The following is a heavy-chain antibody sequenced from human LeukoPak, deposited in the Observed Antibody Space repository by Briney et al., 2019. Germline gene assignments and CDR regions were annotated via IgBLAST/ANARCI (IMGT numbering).Heavy chain of an antibody. CDR1: GGSISSCY. CDR2: IYYSGST. V-gene: IGHV4-59*01. J-gene: IGHJ4*02. D-gene: IGHD4-23*01. Sequence: SETLSLTCTVSGGSISSCYWSWIRQPPGKGLEWIGYIYYSGSTNYNPSLKSRVTISVDTSKNQFSLKLSSVTAADTAAYYCARSGDYGGNKYYFDYWGQGTLVTVSS. CDR3: ARSGDYGGNKYYFDY.